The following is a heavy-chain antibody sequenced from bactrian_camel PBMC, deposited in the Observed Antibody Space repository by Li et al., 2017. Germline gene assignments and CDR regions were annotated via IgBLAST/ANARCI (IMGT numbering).Heavy chain of an antibody. CDR3: AAKPHWVGNCPELGAGDFRY. Sequence: HVQLVESGGGSVQAGGSLRLSCTASGYTYCMGWFRQAPGKEREGVASIVTDSSTRYADSAKGRFTISKDNAKNTLYLQMNSLKPEDTAMYYCAAKPHWVGNCPELGAGDFRYWGQGTQVTVS. V-gene: IGHV3S55*01. J-gene: IGHJ6*01. D-gene: IGHD5*01. CDR1: GYTYC. CDR2: IVTDSST.